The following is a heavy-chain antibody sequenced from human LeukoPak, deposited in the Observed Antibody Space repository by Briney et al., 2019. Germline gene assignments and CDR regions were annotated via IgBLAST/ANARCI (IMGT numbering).Heavy chain of an antibody. D-gene: IGHD1-26*01. Sequence: GASVKVSCKASGYTFTSYGISWVRQAPGQGLEWMGWISAYNGNTNYAQKLQGRVTMTTDTSTSTAYMELRSLRSDVTAVYYCARAPGGSYPNAFDIWGQGTMVTVSS. CDR3: ARAPGGSYPNAFDI. CDR1: GYTFTSYG. V-gene: IGHV1-18*01. J-gene: IGHJ3*02. CDR2: ISAYNGNT.